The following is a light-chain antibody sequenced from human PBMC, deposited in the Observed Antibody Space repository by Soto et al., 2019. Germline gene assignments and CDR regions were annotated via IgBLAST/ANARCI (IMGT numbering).Light chain of an antibody. Sequence: QSVLTQPPSVSGAPGQRVTISCTGSSSNIGAGYDVHWYQQLPGTSPKLLIYGNKNRPSGVPDRFSGSKSATSASLAITGLQAEDEDDYYCQSYDSSLTGSGVFGGGTKVTVL. J-gene: IGLJ3*02. CDR1: SSNIGAGYD. V-gene: IGLV1-40*01. CDR3: QSYDSSLTGSGV. CDR2: GNK.